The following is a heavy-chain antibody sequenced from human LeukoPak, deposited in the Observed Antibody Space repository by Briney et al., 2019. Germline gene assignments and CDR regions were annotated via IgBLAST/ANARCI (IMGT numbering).Heavy chain of an antibody. D-gene: IGHD6-13*01. CDR3: AGGVYIAAAQYGY. V-gene: IGHV4-39*02. CDR1: GDSISSSDYY. CDR2: IYYSGST. Sequence: SETLSLTCTVSGDSISSSDYYWGWIRQPPGKGLEWIGNIYYSGSTYYNPSLKSRVIISVDTSKNQFSLKLSSVTAADTAVYYCAGGVYIAAAQYGYWGQGTLVTVSS. J-gene: IGHJ4*02.